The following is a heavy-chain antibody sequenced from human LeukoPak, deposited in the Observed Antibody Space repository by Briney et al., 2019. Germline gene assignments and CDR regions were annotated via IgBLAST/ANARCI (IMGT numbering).Heavy chain of an antibody. Sequence: ASVKASCKASGYTVTGYYMHWVAQAAGHQLECMGWINPNSGGTNYAQKFQGRVTMTRDTSISTAYMELSRLRSDDTAVYYCAREYITMIVGDWFDPWGQGTLVTVSS. D-gene: IGHD3-22*01. CDR3: AREYITMIVGDWFDP. CDR2: INPNSGGT. V-gene: IGHV1-2*02. J-gene: IGHJ5*02. CDR1: GYTVTGYY.